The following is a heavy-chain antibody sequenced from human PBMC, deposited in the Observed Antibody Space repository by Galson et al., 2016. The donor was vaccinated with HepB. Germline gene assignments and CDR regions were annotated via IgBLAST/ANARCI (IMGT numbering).Heavy chain of an antibody. CDR1: GFPFRDYA. CDR2: ISFDGNKI. Sequence: SLRLSCAASGFPFRDYALHWVRQAPGKGLEWVTFISFDGNKIDYADSVKGRFIISRDNSKRTLYLQMNSLKTEDTALYFCARDLESYNGANYTYYFDYWGQGTLVTVSS. V-gene: IGHV3-30-3*01. CDR3: ARDLESYNGANYTYYFDY. D-gene: IGHD3-3*01. J-gene: IGHJ4*02.